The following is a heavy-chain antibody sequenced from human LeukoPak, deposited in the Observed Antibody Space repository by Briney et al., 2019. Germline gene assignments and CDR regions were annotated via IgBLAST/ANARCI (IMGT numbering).Heavy chain of an antibody. CDR1: GFTFSSYA. J-gene: IGHJ4*02. CDR3: AKGAHYDILTGYSPFDY. CDR2: ISGSGGST. Sequence: GGSLRLSCAASGFTFSSYAMSWVRQAPGKGLEWVSAISGSGGSTYYADSVKGRFTISRDNSKNTLYLQMNSLRAEDTVVYYCAKGAHYDILTGYSPFDYWGQGTLVTVSS. D-gene: IGHD3-9*01. V-gene: IGHV3-23*01.